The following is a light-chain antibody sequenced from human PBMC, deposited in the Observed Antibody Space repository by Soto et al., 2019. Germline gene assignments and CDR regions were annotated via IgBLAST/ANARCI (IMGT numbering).Light chain of an antibody. CDR1: SSDVGGYKF. V-gene: IGLV2-23*01. J-gene: IGLJ3*02. CDR2: EGS. CDR3: CSYAGSSTLV. Sequence: QSALTQPASVSGSPGQSITISCTGTSSDVGGYKFVSWYQQHPGKAPKLMIYEGSKRPSGVSSRFSGSKSGNTASLTISGLQAEDEGDYHCCSYAGSSTLVFGGGTKVTVL.